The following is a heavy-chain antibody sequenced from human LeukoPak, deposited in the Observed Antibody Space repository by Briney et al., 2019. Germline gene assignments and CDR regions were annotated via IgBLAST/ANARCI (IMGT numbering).Heavy chain of an antibody. J-gene: IGHJ4*02. CDR2: IYSGGST. Sequence: GGSLRLSCAAPGFTVSSNYMSWVRQAPGKGLEWVSVIYSGGSTYYADSVKGRITISRDNSKNTLYLQMNSLRAEDTAVYYCARARGYSYGLNYWGQGTLVTVSS. CDR1: GFTVSSNY. D-gene: IGHD5-18*01. V-gene: IGHV3-53*01. CDR3: ARARGYSYGLNY.